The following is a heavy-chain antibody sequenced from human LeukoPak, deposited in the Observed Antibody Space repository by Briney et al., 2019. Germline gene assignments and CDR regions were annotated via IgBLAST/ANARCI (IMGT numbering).Heavy chain of an antibody. J-gene: IGHJ4*02. Sequence: SDTLSLTCAVYGGSFSGYYWSWIRQPPGKGLEWIGEINHSGSTNNKPFLKSRVTITVDTTKQHCSLKLSAATTAATDVYYCTRVAGSTNRATGVITTNRYYFDYWGQGTLVTVSS. D-gene: IGHD3-22*01. CDR1: GGSFSGYY. V-gene: IGHV4-34*01. CDR2: INHSGST. CDR3: TRVAGSTNRATGVITTNRYYFDY.